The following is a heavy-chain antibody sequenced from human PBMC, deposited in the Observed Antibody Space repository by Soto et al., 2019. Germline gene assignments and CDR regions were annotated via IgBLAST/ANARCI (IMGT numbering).Heavy chain of an antibody. D-gene: IGHD3-3*02. J-gene: IGHJ4*02. CDR3: ARSHSFDGSIYHYYFDF. CDR1: GGSIGSFY. Sequence: PSETLSLTCTVSGGSIGSFYWSWIRQPPGGTLEWIGYIYASGTTTYNPSLESRVTMSVDMPNNEFSLDLTSVTAADTAVYYCARSHSFDGSIYHYYFDFWGQGTLVNVSS. CDR2: IYASGTT. V-gene: IGHV4-59*01.